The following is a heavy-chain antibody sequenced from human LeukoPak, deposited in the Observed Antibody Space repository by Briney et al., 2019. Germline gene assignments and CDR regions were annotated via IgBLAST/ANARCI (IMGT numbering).Heavy chain of an antibody. CDR3: ARDDRGYTYGYFAY. CDR2: ISSTGSYT. Sequence: PGGSLLLPCAASGFTFTDYYMSWSRQAPGKGLEWVSYISSTGSYTNYADSVRGRFTISRDNARNSLYQQMNSLRAEDTALYYCARDDRGYTYGYFAYLVQGTKVTVSS. CDR1: GFTFTDYY. V-gene: IGHV3-11*05. J-gene: IGHJ4*02. D-gene: IGHD5-18*01.